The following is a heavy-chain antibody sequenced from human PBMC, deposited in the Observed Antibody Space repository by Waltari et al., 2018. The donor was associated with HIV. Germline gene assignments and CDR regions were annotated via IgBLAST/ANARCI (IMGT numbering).Heavy chain of an antibody. Sequence: DVQLVESGGGLVQPGGSLSLSCTAAGFNFRNYNMNWVRRAPGKGLEWVSSISSTSSHIFYANSVRGRFTISRDNSKNSLYLQMKSLTADDTAVYYCATDLLDFWGQGTLVIVSS. CDR3: ATDLLDF. CDR2: ISSTSSHI. V-gene: IGHV3-21*01. J-gene: IGHJ4*02. CDR1: GFNFRNYN.